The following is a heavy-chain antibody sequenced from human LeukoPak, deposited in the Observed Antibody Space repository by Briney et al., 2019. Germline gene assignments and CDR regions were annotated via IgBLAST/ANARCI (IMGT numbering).Heavy chain of an antibody. CDR3: ARESGFSYGCLDY. CDR2: INPNSGGT. Sequence: ASVKVSCKASGYTFTGYYMHWVRQAPGQGLEWMGWINPNSGGTNYAQKFQGRVTMTRDTSTSTAYMELRSLRSDDTAVYYCARESGFSYGCLDYWGQGTLVTVSS. CDR1: GYTFTGYY. V-gene: IGHV1-2*02. J-gene: IGHJ4*02. D-gene: IGHD5-18*01.